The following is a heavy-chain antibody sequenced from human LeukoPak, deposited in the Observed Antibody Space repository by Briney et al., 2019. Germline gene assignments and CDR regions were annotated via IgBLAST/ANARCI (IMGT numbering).Heavy chain of an antibody. Sequence: GGSLRLSCAASGFTFSSYGMHWVRQAPGKGLEWVAFIWYDGSNKYYADSVKGRFTISRDNSKNTLYLQMNSLKPEDTAVYYCAKEPRAYDSRGYYYFDCWGQGTLVTVSS. D-gene: IGHD3-22*01. J-gene: IGHJ4*02. CDR3: AKEPRAYDSRGYYYFDC. CDR2: IWYDGSNK. V-gene: IGHV3-30*02. CDR1: GFTFSSYG.